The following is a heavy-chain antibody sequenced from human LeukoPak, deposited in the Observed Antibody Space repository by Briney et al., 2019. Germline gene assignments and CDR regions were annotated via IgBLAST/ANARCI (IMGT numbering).Heavy chain of an antibody. D-gene: IGHD2-2*01. CDR2: ISYDGSNK. CDR1: GFTFSSYA. J-gene: IGHJ4*02. Sequence: PGGSLRLSCAASGFTFSSYAMHWVRQAPGKGLEWVAVISYDGSNKYYADSVKGRFTISRDNSKNTLYLQMNSLRAEDTAVYYCARVVVVPAVRFDYWAREPWSPSPQ. V-gene: IGHV3-30-3*01. CDR3: ARVVVVPAVRFDY.